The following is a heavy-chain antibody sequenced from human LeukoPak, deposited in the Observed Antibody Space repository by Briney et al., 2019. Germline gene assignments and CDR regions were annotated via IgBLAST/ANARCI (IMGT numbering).Heavy chain of an antibody. D-gene: IGHD3-22*01. Sequence: ASVKVSCKASGYTFTGYYMHWVRQAPGQGLEWMGWINPNSGGTNYAQKFQGRVTMTRDTSISTAYMELSRLRSDDTAVYYCARGYPHDYDSSGYYLGFFDYWGQGTLVTVSS. J-gene: IGHJ4*02. CDR2: INPNSGGT. V-gene: IGHV1-2*02. CDR3: ARGYPHDYDSSGYYLGFFDY. CDR1: GYTFTGYY.